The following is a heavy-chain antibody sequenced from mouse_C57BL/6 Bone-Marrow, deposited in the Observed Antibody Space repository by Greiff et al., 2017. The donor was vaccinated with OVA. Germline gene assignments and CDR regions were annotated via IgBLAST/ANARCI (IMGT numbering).Heavy chain of an antibody. CDR1: GYSFTSYY. V-gene: IGHV1-66*01. Sequence: QVQLKESGPELVKPGASVKISCKASGYSFTSYYIHWVKQRPGQGLEWIGWIYPGSGNTKYKEKFKGKATLTADTSSSTAYMQLSSLTSEDSAVYYCARRGLRRGMDYWGQGTSVTVSS. J-gene: IGHJ4*01. D-gene: IGHD2-4*01. CDR2: IYPGSGNT. CDR3: ARRGLRRGMDY.